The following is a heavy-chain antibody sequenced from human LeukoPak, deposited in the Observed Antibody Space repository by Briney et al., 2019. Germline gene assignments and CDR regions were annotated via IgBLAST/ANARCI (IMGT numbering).Heavy chain of an antibody. Sequence: GGSLRLSCEASGFTFSTYCMHWVRQAPGKGPMWVSRICPDGTVTNYADSVKARFIISRDNARNTVYLQMNSLRVEDTAVYYCVRDFRSADYWGRGTLVTVSS. V-gene: IGHV3-74*01. CDR1: GFTFSTYC. J-gene: IGHJ4*02. CDR2: ICPDGTVT. CDR3: VRDFRSADY.